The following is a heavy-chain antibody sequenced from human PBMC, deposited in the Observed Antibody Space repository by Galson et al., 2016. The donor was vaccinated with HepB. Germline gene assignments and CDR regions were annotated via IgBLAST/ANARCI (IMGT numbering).Heavy chain of an antibody. Sequence: SETLSLTCTVSGGPISTGAYYWSWIRQHPGKGLEWIGEIYHSGDTKYNPSLKSRITMSVDTSKNHFSLNLNSVTAADTAVYYCARDSLRNWNVDDLTHVWGQGTTVTVSS. D-gene: IGHD1-1*01. V-gene: IGHV4-61*08. J-gene: IGHJ6*02. CDR1: GGPISTGAYY. CDR3: ARDSLRNWNVDDLTHV. CDR2: IYHSGDT.